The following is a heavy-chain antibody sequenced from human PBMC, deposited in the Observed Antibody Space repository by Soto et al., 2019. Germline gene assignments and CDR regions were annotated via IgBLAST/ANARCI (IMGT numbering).Heavy chain of an antibody. CDR2: ISGSGGST. CDR1: GFTFSSYA. CDR3: AKDSFRYFSSTSCPDI. V-gene: IGHV3-23*01. Sequence: GGSLRLSCAASGFTFSSYAMSWVRQAPGKGLEWVSAISGSGGSTYYADSVKGRFTISRDNSKNTLYLQMNSLRAEDTAVYYCAKDSFRYFSSTSCPDIWGQGTMVTVSS. D-gene: IGHD2-2*01. J-gene: IGHJ3*02.